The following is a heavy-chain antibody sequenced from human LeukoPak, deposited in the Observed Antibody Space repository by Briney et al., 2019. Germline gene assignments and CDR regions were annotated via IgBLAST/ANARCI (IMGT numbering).Heavy chain of an antibody. CDR1: GGSLSSYY. D-gene: IGHD2-2*01. Sequence: SETLSLTCTVSGGSLSSYYWSWLWQPPGKGLEWIGYIYYSGSTNYNPSLKSRVTISVDTSKNQFSLKLSSVTAADTAVYYCARIEVLCSSTSCPRWFDPWGQGTLVTVSS. CDR2: IYYSGST. V-gene: IGHV4-59*01. J-gene: IGHJ5*02. CDR3: ARIEVLCSSTSCPRWFDP.